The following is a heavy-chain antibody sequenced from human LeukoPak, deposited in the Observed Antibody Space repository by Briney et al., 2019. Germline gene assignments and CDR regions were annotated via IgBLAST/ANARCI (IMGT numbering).Heavy chain of an antibody. J-gene: IGHJ6*02. D-gene: IGHD6-13*01. V-gene: IGHV1-18*01. CDR1: GYTFTSYG. CDR2: ISAYNGNT. Sequence: GASVKVSCKASGYTFTSYGISWVRQAPGHGLEWMGWISAYNGNTNYAQKLQGRVTMTTDTSTSTDYTELRSLRSDDTAVYYCARDVSGYSSSWAFRYYGMDVWGQGTTVTVSS. CDR3: ARDVSGYSSSWAFRYYGMDV.